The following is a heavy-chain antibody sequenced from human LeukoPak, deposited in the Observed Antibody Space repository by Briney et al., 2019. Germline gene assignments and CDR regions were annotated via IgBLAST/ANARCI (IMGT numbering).Heavy chain of an antibody. J-gene: IGHJ6*02. CDR1: GGSISSYY. Sequence: SETLSLTCTVYGGSISSYYWSLIRQPPGKGLEWIGFIYYSGSTNYNPSLKSRVTISVDASKNQFSLKLSSVTAADTAVYYCARQGGGYNYGAYYYYGMDVWGQGTTVTVSS. V-gene: IGHV4-59*08. CDR2: IYYSGST. CDR3: ARQGGGYNYGAYYYYGMDV. D-gene: IGHD5-12*01.